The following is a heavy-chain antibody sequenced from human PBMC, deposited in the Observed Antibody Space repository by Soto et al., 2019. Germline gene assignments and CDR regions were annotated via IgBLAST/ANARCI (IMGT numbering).Heavy chain of an antibody. D-gene: IGHD3-22*01. V-gene: IGHV4-59*01. Sequence: SETLSLTXTVSGGSISSYYWSWIRQPPGKGLEWIGYIYYSGSTNYNPSLKSRVTISVDTSKNQFSLKLSSVTAADTAVYYCARDSRGPYYDSSGYYYRYGMDVWGQGTTVTVSS. CDR2: IYYSGST. CDR1: GGSISSYY. J-gene: IGHJ6*02. CDR3: ARDSRGPYYDSSGYYYRYGMDV.